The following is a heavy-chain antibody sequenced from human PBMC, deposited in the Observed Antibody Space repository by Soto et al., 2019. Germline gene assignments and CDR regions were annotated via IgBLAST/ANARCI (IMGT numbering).Heavy chain of an antibody. Sequence: PSETLSLTCTVSGGSISSGGYYWSWIRQHPGKGLEWIGYIYYGGSTTHNPSLKSRATISVDTSRNQFSLKLTSVTATDTAVYYCARHVGKWGFDYWGQGTLVTVSS. CDR2: IYYGGST. J-gene: IGHJ4*02. V-gene: IGHV4-61*08. CDR1: GGSISSGGYY. D-gene: IGHD1-26*01. CDR3: ARHVGKWGFDY.